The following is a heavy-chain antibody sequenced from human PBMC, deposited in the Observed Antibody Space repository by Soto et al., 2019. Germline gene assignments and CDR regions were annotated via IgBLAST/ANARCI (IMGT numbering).Heavy chain of an antibody. Sequence: QVQLQESGPGLVKPSETLSLTCTVSGDSISSSTYYWGWIRQSPGKGLEWIGSMFYSGNTYYNPSLKSRVTLSXXPXKXXFSLKLNSVTAADTAVYYRVSPEGYYDSSGYTLDYWGQGTLVTVSS. J-gene: IGHJ4*02. CDR3: VSPEGYYDSSGYTLDY. CDR1: GDSISSSTYY. CDR2: MFYSGNT. D-gene: IGHD3-22*01. V-gene: IGHV4-39*01.